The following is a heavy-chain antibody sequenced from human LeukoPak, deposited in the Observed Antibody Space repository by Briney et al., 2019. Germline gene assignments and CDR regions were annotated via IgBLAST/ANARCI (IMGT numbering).Heavy chain of an antibody. CDR2: IKQDGSEK. CDR1: GFTFSSYW. CDR3: ARDESAGEPYYFDY. J-gene: IGHJ4*02. Sequence: GGSLRLSCAASGFTFSSYWMSWVRQAPGKGLEWVANIKQDGSEKYYVDSVKGRFTISRDNAKNSLYLQMNSLRAEDTAVYYCARDESAGEPYYFDYWGQGTLVTVSS. V-gene: IGHV3-7*01. D-gene: IGHD3-16*01.